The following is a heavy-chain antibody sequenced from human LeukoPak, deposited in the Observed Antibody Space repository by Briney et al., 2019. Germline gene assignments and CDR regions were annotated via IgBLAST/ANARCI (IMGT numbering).Heavy chain of an antibody. CDR3: ARGSWLGELSSFDY. CDR2: ISAYNGNT. CDR1: GYTFNSYG. V-gene: IGHV1-18*01. J-gene: IGHJ4*02. D-gene: IGHD3-16*02. Sequence: ASVKVSCKASGYTFNSYGFSWVRQAPGQGLEWMGWISAYNGNTNYAQKLQGRVTMTTDTSTSTAYMELRSLRSDDTAVYYCARGSWLGELSSFDYWGQGTLVTVSS.